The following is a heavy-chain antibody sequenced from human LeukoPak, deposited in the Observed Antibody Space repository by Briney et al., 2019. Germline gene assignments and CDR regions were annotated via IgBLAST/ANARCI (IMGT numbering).Heavy chain of an antibody. J-gene: IGHJ3*02. V-gene: IGHV4-59*12. Sequence: SETLSLTCTVSGGSISSYYWSWIRQPPGKGLEWIGEIYHSGSTNYNPSLKSRVTISVDKSENQFSLKLSSVTAADTAVYYCARTHDIIGSFVAFDIWGQGTMVTVSS. CDR3: ARTHDIIGSFVAFDI. CDR2: IYHSGST. D-gene: IGHD1-26*01. CDR1: GGSISSYY.